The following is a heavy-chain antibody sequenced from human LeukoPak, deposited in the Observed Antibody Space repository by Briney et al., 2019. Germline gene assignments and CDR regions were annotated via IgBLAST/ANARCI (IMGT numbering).Heavy chain of an antibody. CDR2: ISGSGGST. CDR3: AKVSSSTRTRAFDP. CDR1: GFTFSSYS. D-gene: IGHD6-13*01. J-gene: IGHJ5*02. V-gene: IGHV3-23*01. Sequence: QTGGSLRLSCAASGFTFSSYSMNWVRQAPGKGLEWVSAISGSGGSTYYADSVKGRFTISRDNSKNTLYLQMNSLRAEDTAVYYCAKVSSSTRTRAFDPWGQGTLVTVSS.